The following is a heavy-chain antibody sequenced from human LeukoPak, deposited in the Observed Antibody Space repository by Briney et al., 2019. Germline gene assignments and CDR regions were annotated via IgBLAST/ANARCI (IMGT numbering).Heavy chain of an antibody. CDR1: GFTFSNYW. CDR3: AKSDWFDP. Sequence: GGSLRLSCATSGFTFSNYWMGWLRQAPGKGLVWVARLKSDGSSASYAESVKGRFTISRDNARSTLYLQMNSLRVDDTAVYYCAKSDWFDPWGRGILVTVSS. CDR2: LKSDGSSA. V-gene: IGHV3-74*01. J-gene: IGHJ5*01.